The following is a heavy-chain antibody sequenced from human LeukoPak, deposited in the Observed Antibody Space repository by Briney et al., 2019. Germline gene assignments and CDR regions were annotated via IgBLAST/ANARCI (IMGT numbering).Heavy chain of an antibody. CDR3: ARDRYCSGGSCYPYWFDP. D-gene: IGHD2-15*01. V-gene: IGHV1-69*13. J-gene: IGHJ5*02. Sequence: SVKVSCKASGGTFSSYAISWVRQAPGQGLEWMGGIIPIFGTANYAQKFQGRVTITADESTSTAYMELSSLRSEDTAVYYCARDRYCSGGSCYPYWFDPWGQGTLVTVSS. CDR1: GGTFSSYA. CDR2: IIPIFGTA.